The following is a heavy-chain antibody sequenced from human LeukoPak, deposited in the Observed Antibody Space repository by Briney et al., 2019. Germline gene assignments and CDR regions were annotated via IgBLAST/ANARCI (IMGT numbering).Heavy chain of an antibody. CDR3: AKDRFWKWELPRSTDY. D-gene: IGHD1-26*01. Sequence: ASVTVSFKASGGTFNSYAISWVRQAPGQGLEWMGRIIPILGIANYAQKFQGRVTITADKSTSTAYMELSSLRSEDTAVYYCAKDRFWKWELPRSTDYWGQGTLVTVSS. CDR1: GGTFNSYA. CDR2: IIPILGIA. J-gene: IGHJ4*02. V-gene: IGHV1-69*04.